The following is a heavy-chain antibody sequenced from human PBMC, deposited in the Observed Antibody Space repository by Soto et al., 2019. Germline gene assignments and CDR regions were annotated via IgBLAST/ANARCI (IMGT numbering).Heavy chain of an antibody. CDR2: IFHSGST. J-gene: IGHJ5*02. D-gene: IGHD6-13*01. CDR3: ARGGIAGHWFDP. CDR1: GGYINSGGFY. Sequence: QVQLQESGPGLLKPSQTLSLTCNVSGGYINSGGFYWSWIRQHPGKGLEWIGYIFHSGSTLYNPSPNSRVTLSADTSKNQLSLNLRSVTVADTDVYYCARGGIAGHWFDPWGQGTLVTVSS. V-gene: IGHV4-31*03.